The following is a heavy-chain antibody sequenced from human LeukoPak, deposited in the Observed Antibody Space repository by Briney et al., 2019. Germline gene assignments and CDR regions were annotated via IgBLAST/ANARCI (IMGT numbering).Heavy chain of an antibody. Sequence: GGSLRLSCAASGFTFSSYAMSWVRQAPGKGLEWVSVIYSGGSTYYADSVKGRFTISRNNSNNTLYLQMNSLRAEDTAVYYCARARRDYYDSSGYPPNFDYWGQGTLVTVSA. CDR2: IYSGGST. V-gene: IGHV3-53*01. J-gene: IGHJ4*02. CDR3: ARARRDYYDSSGYPPNFDY. CDR1: GFTFSSYA. D-gene: IGHD3-22*01.